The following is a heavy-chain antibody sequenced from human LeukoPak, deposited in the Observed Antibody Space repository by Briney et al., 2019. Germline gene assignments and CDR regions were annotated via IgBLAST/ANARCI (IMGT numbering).Heavy chain of an antibody. CDR1: GFTFSSYS. CDR2: ISSSSSYI. CDR3: ARHLVDTSMVGFDY. J-gene: IGHJ4*02. D-gene: IGHD5-18*01. Sequence: GGSLRLSCAASGFTFSSYSMNWVRQAPGKGLEWVSSISSSSSYIFHADSVKGQFTISRDNAKNSLYLQMNNLRAEDTAVYYCARHLVDTSMVGFDYWGQGTLVTVSS. V-gene: IGHV3-21*01.